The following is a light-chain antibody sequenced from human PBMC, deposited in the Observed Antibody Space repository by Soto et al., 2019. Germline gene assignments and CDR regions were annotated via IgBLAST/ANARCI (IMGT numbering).Light chain of an antibody. CDR3: TSYAGSSTLV. Sequence: QSVLTQPASVSGSPGQSVTISCTGTSSDVGGYKYVSWYQQHPGKVPKLMIFEVSNRPSGVSHRFSGSKSANTASLTISGLLAEDEAIYYCTSYAGSSTLVFGTGTKVT. V-gene: IGLV2-14*01. CDR1: SSDVGGYKY. J-gene: IGLJ1*01. CDR2: EVS.